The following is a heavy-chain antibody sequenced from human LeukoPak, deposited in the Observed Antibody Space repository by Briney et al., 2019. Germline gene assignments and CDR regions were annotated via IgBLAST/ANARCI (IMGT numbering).Heavy chain of an antibody. CDR3: ARGDYVDWFDP. J-gene: IGHJ5*02. D-gene: IGHD3-10*02. CDR2: IYYSGST. CDR1: GGSISRYY. V-gene: IGHV4-59*01. Sequence: SETLSLTCTVSGGSISRYYWSWIRQPPGKGLEWIGYIYYSGSTNYNPSLKSRVTISVDTSKNQFSLKLSSVTAADTAVYYCARGDYVDWFDPWGQGTLVTVSS.